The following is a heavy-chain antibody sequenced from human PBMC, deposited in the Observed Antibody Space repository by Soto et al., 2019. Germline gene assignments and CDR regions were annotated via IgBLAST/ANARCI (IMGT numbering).Heavy chain of an antibody. CDR1: GFTFSSYW. CDR2: IKQDGSEK. Sequence: EVQLVESGGGLVQPRGSLRLSCAASGFTFSSYWMSWVRQAPGKGLEWVANIKQDGSEKYYVDSVKGRFTISRDNAKNSLYLQMNSLRAEDTAVYYCARDRGRDTVTTEADYWGQGTLVTVSS. D-gene: IGHD4-17*01. V-gene: IGHV3-7*05. CDR3: ARDRGRDTVTTEADY. J-gene: IGHJ4*02.